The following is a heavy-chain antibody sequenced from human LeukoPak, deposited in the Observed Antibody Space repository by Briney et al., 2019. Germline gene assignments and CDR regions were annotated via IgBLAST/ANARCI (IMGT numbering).Heavy chain of an antibody. J-gene: IGHJ4*02. V-gene: IGHV4-59*01. CDR3: ARGTHSSWSFDY. CDR2: IYYSAST. CDR1: GGSISSYY. D-gene: IGHD6-13*01. Sequence: PSETLSLTCTVSGGSISSYYWSWIRQPPGKGLEWIGHIYYSASTNYNPSLKSRVTISVDTSKNQFSLKLSSVTAADTAVYYCARGTHSSWSFDYWGQGTLVTVSS.